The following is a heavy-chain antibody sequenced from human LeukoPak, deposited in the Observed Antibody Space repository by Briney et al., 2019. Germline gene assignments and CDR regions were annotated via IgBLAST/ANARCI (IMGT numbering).Heavy chain of an antibody. CDR1: GFIFSDYS. CDR3: ARDKSQIEY. Sequence: GGSLRLSCAASGFIFSDYSMSWIRQAPGKGLESVAHISGSELSIYYADSVKGRFTISRDNAKSSVYLQMNSLRVDDTAAYYCARDKSQIEYWGQGILVTVSS. J-gene: IGHJ4*02. CDR2: ISGSELSI. V-gene: IGHV3-11*01.